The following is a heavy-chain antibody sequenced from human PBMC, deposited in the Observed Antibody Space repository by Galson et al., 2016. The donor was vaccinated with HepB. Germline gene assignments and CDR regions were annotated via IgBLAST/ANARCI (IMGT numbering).Heavy chain of an antibody. J-gene: IGHJ4*02. V-gene: IGHV4-34*01. Sequence: SETLSLTCAVFGGSFSNDYWTWIRQPPGKGLEWIGEINHGGSTNYNPSLKGRVAMSIDTSKIQFSLSLTSVTATDTAVYYCARGLRNPFAYLRYSLTGYRAFDSWGLGTLVTVSS. CDR3: ARGLRNPFAYLRYSLTGYRAFDS. CDR2: INHGGST. D-gene: IGHD3-16*01. CDR1: GGSFSNDY.